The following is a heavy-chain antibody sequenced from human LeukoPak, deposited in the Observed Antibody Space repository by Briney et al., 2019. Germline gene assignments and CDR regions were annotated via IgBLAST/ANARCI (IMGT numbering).Heavy chain of an antibody. CDR3: ARGLRVGAAQSDPYYYYMDV. D-gene: IGHD1-26*01. Sequence: ASVKVSCKASGYTFTGYYMHWVRQAPGQGLEWMGWINPNSGGTNYAQKFQGRVTMTRDTSISTAYMELSRLRSDDTAVYYCARGLRVGAAQSDPYYYYMDVWGKGTTVTVSS. J-gene: IGHJ6*03. CDR1: GYTFTGYY. V-gene: IGHV1-2*02. CDR2: INPNSGGT.